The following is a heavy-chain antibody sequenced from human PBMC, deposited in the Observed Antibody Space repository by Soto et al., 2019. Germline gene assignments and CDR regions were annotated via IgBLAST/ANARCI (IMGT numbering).Heavy chain of an antibody. V-gene: IGHV4-39*01. CDR3: VKRSMEPGFSFPSFHS. D-gene: IGHD3-16*02. J-gene: IGHJ5*02. CDR1: GGSITTSSHY. Sequence: SETLSLTCTVSGGSITTSSHYWGWIRQSPGKGLECIGNIYYDGNTYYNPSLKSRVTISLDTSKNQISLRLTSVTDADAAVFFFVKRSMEPGFSFPSFHSWGRGPRVTV. CDR2: IYYDGNT.